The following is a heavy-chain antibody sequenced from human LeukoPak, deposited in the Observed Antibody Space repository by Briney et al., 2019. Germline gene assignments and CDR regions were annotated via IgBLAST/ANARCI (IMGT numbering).Heavy chain of an antibody. J-gene: IGHJ4*02. CDR3: ARGTVTTLTDY. V-gene: IGHV4-34*01. CDR1: GGSFSDYY. D-gene: IGHD1-1*01. CDR2: IYYGGST. Sequence: KPSETLSLTCAVYGGSFSDYYWGWIRQSPGKGLEWIGSIYYGGSTYYNPSLKSRLTILVDTSKDQFSLKLTSVTAANTAVYYCARGTVTTLTDYWGQGILVTVSS.